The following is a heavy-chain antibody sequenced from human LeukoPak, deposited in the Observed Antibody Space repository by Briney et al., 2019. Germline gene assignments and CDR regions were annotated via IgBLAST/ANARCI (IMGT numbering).Heavy chain of an antibody. J-gene: IGHJ4*02. V-gene: IGHV3-21*01. Sequence: GGSLRLSCAASGFTFSSYSMNWVRQAPGKGLEWVSSISSSSSYIYYADSVKGRFTISRDNAKNSLYLQMNSLRAEDTAVYYCARGDQYSGSYCDYWGQGTLVTVSS. D-gene: IGHD1-26*01. CDR2: ISSSSSYI. CDR3: ARGDQYSGSYCDY. CDR1: GFTFSSYS.